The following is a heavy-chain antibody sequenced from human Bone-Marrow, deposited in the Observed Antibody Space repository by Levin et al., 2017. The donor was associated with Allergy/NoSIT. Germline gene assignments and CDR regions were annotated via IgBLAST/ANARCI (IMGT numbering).Heavy chain of an antibody. D-gene: IGHD3-10*01. CDR1: GYSISSGYY. J-gene: IGHJ6*03. CDR2: ILHTGST. CDR3: KSGYYMDV. V-gene: IGHV4-38-2*01. Sequence: TGGSLRLSCAVSGYSISSGYYWGWIRQPPGKGLEWIGSILHTGSTYYNPSLESRVTISVDTSKTQFSLRLRSVTAADTAVYYCKSGYYMDVWGKGTTVTVSS.